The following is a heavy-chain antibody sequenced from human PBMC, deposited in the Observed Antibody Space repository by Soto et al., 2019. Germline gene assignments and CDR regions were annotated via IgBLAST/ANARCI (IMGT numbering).Heavy chain of an antibody. CDR3: ARGGHIAVVTASFDY. D-gene: IGHD2-21*02. CDR1: GYTFNTYY. CDR2: IHPSGGGT. J-gene: IGHJ4*02. V-gene: IGHV1-46*02. Sequence: ASVKVSCKPSGYTFNTYYLHWLRQAPGQALEWMGVIHPSGGGTTYAQKFLGRVTVTRDTSTTTVFMELSSLRSDDTAVYYCARGGHIAVVTASFDYWGQGPLVTVSS.